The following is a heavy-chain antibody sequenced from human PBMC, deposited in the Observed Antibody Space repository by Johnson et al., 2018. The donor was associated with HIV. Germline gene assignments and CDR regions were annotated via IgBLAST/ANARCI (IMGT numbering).Heavy chain of an antibody. CDR2: IYSGGSI. J-gene: IGHJ3*02. CDR1: GFRFDDYG. CDR3: ARDPYGSGPYVAFDI. V-gene: IGHV3-66*02. D-gene: IGHD3-10*01. Sequence: VQLVESGGGLVQPGGSLRLSCAASGFRFDDYGMSWVRQAPGKGLEWVSVIYSGGSIYYADSVKGRFTISRDNSKNTLYLQMNSLRAEDTAVYYCARDPYGSGPYVAFDIWGQGTMVTVSS.